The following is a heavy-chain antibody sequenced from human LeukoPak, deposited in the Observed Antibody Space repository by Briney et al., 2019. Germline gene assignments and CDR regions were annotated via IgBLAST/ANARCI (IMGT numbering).Heavy chain of an antibody. D-gene: IGHD3-22*01. Sequence: ASVKVSCKASGYTFTSYGISWVRQAPGQRLEWMGWISAYNGNTNYAKKTQGRVTMTTDTSTSTTYMKQRSLRSDDTAVYYCARESGSSGYYLFDYYYYYMDVWGKGTPVTVSS. V-gene: IGHV1-18*01. J-gene: IGHJ6*03. CDR2: ISAYNGNT. CDR1: GYTFTSYG. CDR3: ARESGSSGYYLFDYYYYYMDV.